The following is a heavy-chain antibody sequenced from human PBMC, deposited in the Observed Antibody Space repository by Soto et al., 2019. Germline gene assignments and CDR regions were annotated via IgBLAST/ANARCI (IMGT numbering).Heavy chain of an antibody. CDR2: ISGSGGST. CDR1: GFTFSSYS. J-gene: IGHJ5*02. V-gene: IGHV3-23*01. Sequence: GGSLRLSCAASGFTFSSYSMNWVRQAPGKGLEWVSAISGSGGSTYYADSVKGRFTISRDNSKNTLYLQMNSLRAEDTAVYYCAKDSPNSSSFDPWGQGTLVTVSS. CDR3: AKDSPNSSSFDP. D-gene: IGHD6-6*01.